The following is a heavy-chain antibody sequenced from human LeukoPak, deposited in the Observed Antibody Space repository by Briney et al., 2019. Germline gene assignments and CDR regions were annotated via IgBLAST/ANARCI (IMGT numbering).Heavy chain of an antibody. J-gene: IGHJ6*03. Sequence: PGGSLRLSCAASGFTVSSNYMSWVRQAPGKGLEWVSVIYSGGSTYYADSVKGRFTISRDNAKNSLYLQMNSLRAEDTAVYYCARTNTAMVTLLYYYYMDVWGKGTTVTISS. CDR1: GFTVSSNY. CDR3: ARTNTAMVTLLYYYYMDV. CDR2: IYSGGST. V-gene: IGHV3-53*01. D-gene: IGHD5-18*01.